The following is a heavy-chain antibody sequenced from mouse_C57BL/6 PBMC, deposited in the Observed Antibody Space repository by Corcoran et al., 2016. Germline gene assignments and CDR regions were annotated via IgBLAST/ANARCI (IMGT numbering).Heavy chain of an antibody. CDR3: AREGAYWYFDV. CDR1: GYTFTTYG. J-gene: IGHJ1*03. CDR2: INTYSGVP. Sequence: QIQLVQSGPELKKPGETVKISCKASGYTFTTYGMSWVKQAPGKGLKWMGWINTYSGVPTYADDFKGRFAFSLETSASTAYLQINNLKNEDTATYFCAREGAYWYFDVWGTGTTVTVSS. V-gene: IGHV9-3*01.